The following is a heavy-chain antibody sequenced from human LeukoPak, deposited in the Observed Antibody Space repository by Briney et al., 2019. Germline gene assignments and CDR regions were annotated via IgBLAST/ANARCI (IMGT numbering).Heavy chain of an antibody. CDR2: ISYDGNNK. J-gene: IGHJ6*02. Sequence: GGSLRLSCAASGFTFSSYAMHWVRQAPGKGLEWVAVISYDGNNKYYADSVKGRFTISRDNSKNTLYLQMNSLRAEDTAVYYCAAGSGSYYPDYYGMDVWGQGTTVTVSS. D-gene: IGHD3-10*01. V-gene: IGHV3-30-3*01. CDR1: GFTFSSYA. CDR3: AAGSGSYYPDYYGMDV.